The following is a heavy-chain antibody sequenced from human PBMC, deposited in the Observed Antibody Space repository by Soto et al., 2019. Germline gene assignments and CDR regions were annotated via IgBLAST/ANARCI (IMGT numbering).Heavy chain of an antibody. J-gene: IGHJ4*02. CDR1: GFTFSNFW. V-gene: IGHV3-7*05. Sequence: EVQLVESGGGLVQPGGSLRLSCAASGFTFSNFWMSWGRQAPGKGLEWVASIKSDGSERSHVDAVRGRFSISRDNARNSLYLQMNSLRADDTAVYYCARDVMWGQGSLVTVSS. CDR3: ARDVM. CDR2: IKSDGSER.